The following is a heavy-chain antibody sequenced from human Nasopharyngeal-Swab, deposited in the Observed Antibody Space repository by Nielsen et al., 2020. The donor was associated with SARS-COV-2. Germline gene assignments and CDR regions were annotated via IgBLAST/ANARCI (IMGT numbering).Heavy chain of an antibody. CDR2: INHSGST. Sequence: SETLSLTCAVYGGSFSGYYWSWIRQPPGKGLEWIGEINHSGSTNYNPSLKSRVTISVDTSKNQFSLKLSSVTAADTAVYYCARDRGGDSPDYWGQGTLVTVSS. CDR3: ARDRGGDSPDY. CDR1: GGSFSGYY. J-gene: IGHJ4*02. V-gene: IGHV4-34*01. D-gene: IGHD2-21*02.